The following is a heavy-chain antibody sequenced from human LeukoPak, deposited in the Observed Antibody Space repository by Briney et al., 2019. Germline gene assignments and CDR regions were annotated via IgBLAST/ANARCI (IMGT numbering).Heavy chain of an antibody. V-gene: IGHV4-39*01. CDR1: GGSISSSSYY. CDR2: IFHSGTA. Sequence: SETLSLTCTVSGGSISSSSYYWSWIRQPPGKGLEWIGSIFHSGTAYQNPSLKSRVTMSIDTSKNQFSLILSSVTAADRAIYYCARQQGRAQLPYLSYWYFDLWGRGTLVTVSS. CDR3: ARQQGRAQLPYLSYWYFDL. D-gene: IGHD2-2*01. J-gene: IGHJ2*01.